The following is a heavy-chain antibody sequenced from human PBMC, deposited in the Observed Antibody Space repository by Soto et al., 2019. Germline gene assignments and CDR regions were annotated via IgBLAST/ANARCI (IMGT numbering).Heavy chain of an antibody. V-gene: IGHV3-7*03. J-gene: IGHJ4*02. CDR3: SRENWFQDY. Sequence: GGSLRLSCAASGFTFSTYYMTWVRQAPGKGLEWVASIKNDGSEQYYVDSVKGRFTISRDNPKNSLYLQMNSLRAGDTALYYCSRENWFQDYWGQGTRVTVSS. CDR2: IKNDGSEQ. D-gene: IGHD3-10*01. CDR1: GFTFSTYY.